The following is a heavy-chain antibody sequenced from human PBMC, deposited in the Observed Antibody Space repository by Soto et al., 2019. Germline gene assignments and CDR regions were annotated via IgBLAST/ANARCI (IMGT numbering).Heavy chain of an antibody. Sequence: PSETLSLTCTVSGDSITSNSYFWAWIRQPPGKGLEWIGSIYYSGTTYYNPSLKSRISVDRSKNQFSLKLSSVTAADTAVYYCARHFSVDYFDYWGQGALVTVSS. CDR1: GDSITSNSYF. CDR3: ARHFSVDYFDY. V-gene: IGHV4-39*01. J-gene: IGHJ4*02. CDR2: IYYSGTT.